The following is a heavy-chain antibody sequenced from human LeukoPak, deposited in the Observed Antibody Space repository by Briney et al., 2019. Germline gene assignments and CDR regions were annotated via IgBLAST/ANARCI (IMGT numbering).Heavy chain of an antibody. D-gene: IGHD4/OR15-4a*01. V-gene: IGHV3-11*01. CDR3: ARGALTYYYDS. CDR1: GFIFSDYY. Sequence: PGGSLRLSCAASGFIFSDYYMSWLRQVPGKGLEWIAYTSFSGRTIYYADSVKGRFTISRDNAKNSLFLQMNSLRAEDTALYYCARGALTYYYDSWGQGTLVTVSS. J-gene: IGHJ4*02. CDR2: TSFSGRTI.